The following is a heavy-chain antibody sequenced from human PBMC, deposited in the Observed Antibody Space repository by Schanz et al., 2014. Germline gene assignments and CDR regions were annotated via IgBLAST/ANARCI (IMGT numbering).Heavy chain of an antibody. Sequence: EVQLVESGGGLVKPGGSLRLSCTASGFSFDSYNMNWVRQSPGKGLEWVAFLSFDSSHKYYADSVKGRFTISRDNAKGSWQPQRTTRRADDTAVYYCARDGVAATTDFEYWGQGALVTVSS. CDR1: GFSFDSYN. V-gene: IGHV3-21*06. CDR2: LSFDSSHK. CDR3: ARDGVAATTDFEY. J-gene: IGHJ4*02. D-gene: IGHD1-1*01.